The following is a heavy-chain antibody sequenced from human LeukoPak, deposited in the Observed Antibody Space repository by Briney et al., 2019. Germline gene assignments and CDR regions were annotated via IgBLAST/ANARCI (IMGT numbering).Heavy chain of an antibody. D-gene: IGHD1-7*01. CDR3: ARGRGVTGTTPVGYYFDY. CDR1: GFTFSTYA. J-gene: IGHJ4*02. Sequence: PGGSLRLSCAASGFTFSTYAMHWARQAPGKGLEWVAVISYDGSNKYYADSVKGRFTISRDNSKNTLYLQMNSLGAEDTAVYYCARGRGVTGTTPVGYYFDYWGQGTLVTVSS. V-gene: IGHV3-30-3*01. CDR2: ISYDGSNK.